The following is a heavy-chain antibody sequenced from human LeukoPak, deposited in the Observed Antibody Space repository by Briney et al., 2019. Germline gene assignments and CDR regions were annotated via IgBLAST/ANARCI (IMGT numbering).Heavy chain of an antibody. CDR3: ARDGSYDY. Sequence: GGSLRLSCAASGLTFTNYWMHWVRHIPGKGLMWVSHINNDGTNTFYADSVRGRFTISRDNVRNTVYLQMNSLRAEDTALYYCARDGSYDYWGQGTLVIVSS. CDR1: GLTFTNYW. CDR2: INNDGTNT. V-gene: IGHV3-74*01. J-gene: IGHJ4*02.